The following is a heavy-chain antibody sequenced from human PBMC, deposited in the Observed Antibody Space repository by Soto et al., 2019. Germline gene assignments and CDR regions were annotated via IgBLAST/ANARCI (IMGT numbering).Heavy chain of an antibody. J-gene: IGHJ4*02. CDR2: IHPSGGST. D-gene: IGHD3-22*01. V-gene: IGHV1-46*01. CDR1: GYTFTSYY. Sequence: GASVKVSCKASGYTFTSYYMHWVRQAPGQGLAWLGLIHPSGGSTSDAQKFQGRVTMTRDTSTSTVYMELSSLRSEDTAVYYCARVGYDSSGYYVQFDYWGQGTLVTVSS. CDR3: ARVGYDSSGYYVQFDY.